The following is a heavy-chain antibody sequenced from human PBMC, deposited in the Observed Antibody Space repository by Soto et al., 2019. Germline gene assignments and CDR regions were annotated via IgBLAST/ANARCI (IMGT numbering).Heavy chain of an antibody. V-gene: IGHV3-30-3*01. CDR2: ISDDGSTK. J-gene: IGHJ1*01. Sequence: QVQLVESGGGVVQPGRSLRLSCAASGFIFSNYAMHWVRQAPGKGLEWVAVISDDGSTKYYADSVKGRFTITRDNSKNTLYLQMNSLRDEDTAVYYCASPSNKIVVVNQAFQHWGQGALVIVSS. CDR3: ASPSNKIVVVNQAFQH. D-gene: IGHD3-22*01. CDR1: GFIFSNYA.